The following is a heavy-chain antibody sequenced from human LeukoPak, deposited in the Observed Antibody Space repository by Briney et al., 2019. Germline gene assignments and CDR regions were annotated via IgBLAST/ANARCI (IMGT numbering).Heavy chain of an antibody. CDR1: GYSISSGYY. D-gene: IGHD4-17*01. V-gene: IGHV4-38-2*02. CDR3: ASRLRRNAFDI. Sequence: SETLSLACTVSGYSISSGYYWGWIRQPPGKGLEWIGSIYHSGSTYYNPSLKSRVTISVDTSKNQFSLKLSSVTAADTAVYYCASRLRRNAFDIWGQGTMVTVSS. CDR2: IYHSGST. J-gene: IGHJ3*02.